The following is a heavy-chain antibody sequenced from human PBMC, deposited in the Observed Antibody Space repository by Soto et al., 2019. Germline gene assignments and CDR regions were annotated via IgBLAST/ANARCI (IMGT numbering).Heavy chain of an antibody. Sequence: GGSLRLSCAASGFTFSDYYMSWIRQAPGKGLEWVSYISSSGSTIYYADSVKGRFTISRDNAKNSLYLQMNRLRAEDTAVYYCARVRTGLDLLAWFDPWGQGTLVTVSS. D-gene: IGHD3-10*01. CDR2: ISSSGSTI. CDR3: ARVRTGLDLLAWFDP. J-gene: IGHJ5*02. CDR1: GFTFSDYY. V-gene: IGHV3-11*01.